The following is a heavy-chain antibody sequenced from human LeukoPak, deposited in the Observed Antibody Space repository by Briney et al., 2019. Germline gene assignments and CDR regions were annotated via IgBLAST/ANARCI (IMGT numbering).Heavy chain of an antibody. CDR2: IWYDGSKK. V-gene: IGHV3-33*01. CDR1: GFTFSNYG. CDR3: ARDISTYSSGPDY. Sequence: GGSLRLSCAASGFTFSNYGMLWVRQAPGKGLEWGALIWYDGSKKYDADSVKGRFTISRDNSKNTLYLQMNSLRAEDTAVYYCARDISTYSSGPDYWGQGTLVTVSS. J-gene: IGHJ4*02. D-gene: IGHD6-19*01.